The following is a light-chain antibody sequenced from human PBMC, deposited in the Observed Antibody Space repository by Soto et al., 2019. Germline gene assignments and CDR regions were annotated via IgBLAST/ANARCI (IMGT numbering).Light chain of an antibody. CDR3: QQYNSYRT. CDR1: QGVSDW. V-gene: IGKV1D-16*01. CDR2: GSS. Sequence: DIQMTQSPSSVSASVGDSVTITCRASQGVSDWVAWYQQKPEEAPKLLIYGSSSLLSGVPSRFSGTRSGTDFTLTISSLQPDDFATYYCQQYNSYRTFGQGTKVDIK. J-gene: IGKJ1*01.